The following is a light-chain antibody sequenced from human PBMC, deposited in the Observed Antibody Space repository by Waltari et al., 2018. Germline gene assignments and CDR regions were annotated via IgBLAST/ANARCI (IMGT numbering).Light chain of an antibody. V-gene: IGKV3-20*01. CDR3: QLYRSSPLFT. J-gene: IGKJ3*01. CDR1: QTISSTY. Sequence: DIVLTQSPDTLSLSPGDTATLSCRASQTISSTYLAWYQQKPGQAPRLLIHSASRRATAIPDRFSGSGSGTDFTLTVSRLEPDDFAVYYCQLYRSSPLFTFGPGTKVEIK. CDR2: SAS.